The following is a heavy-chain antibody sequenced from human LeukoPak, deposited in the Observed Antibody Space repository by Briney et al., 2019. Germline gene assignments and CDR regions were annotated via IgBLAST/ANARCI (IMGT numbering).Heavy chain of an antibody. CDR3: ARDGSNTAYYYYMDV. D-gene: IGHD4-11*01. J-gene: IGHJ6*03. CDR2: IIPIFGTA. CDR1: GGTFSSYA. Sequence: SAKVSCKASGGTFSSYAISWVRQAPGQGLEWMGGIIPIFGTANYAQKFQGRVTITTDESTSTAYMELSSLRSEDTAVYYCARDGSNTAYYYYMDVWGKGTTVTVSS. V-gene: IGHV1-69*05.